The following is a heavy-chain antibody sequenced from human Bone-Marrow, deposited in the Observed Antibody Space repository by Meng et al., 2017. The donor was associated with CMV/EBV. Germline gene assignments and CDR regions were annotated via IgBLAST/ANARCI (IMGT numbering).Heavy chain of an antibody. Sequence: GGSLRLSCAASRFTLRSYGMSWVRQAPGKGLEWVSSISGSGGSAYNADSVKGRFTISRDNSKNTIYLHMTSLSVEDTAIYYCVKEGGGFDTWGQGTMVTVSS. J-gene: IGHJ3*02. V-gene: IGHV3-23*01. CDR2: ISGSGGSA. D-gene: IGHD3-16*01. CDR1: RFTLRSYG. CDR3: VKEGGGFDT.